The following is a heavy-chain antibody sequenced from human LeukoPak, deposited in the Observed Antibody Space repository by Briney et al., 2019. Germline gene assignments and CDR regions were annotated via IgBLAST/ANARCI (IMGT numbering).Heavy chain of an antibody. Sequence: SQTLSLTCTVSGGSISSGSYYWSWIRQPAGKGLEWIGRIYTSGSTNYNPSLKSRVTISVDTSKNQFSLKLSSVTAADTAVYYCARVDYYYMDVWGKGTTVTVSS. CDR2: IYTSGST. CDR3: ARVDYYYMDV. V-gene: IGHV4-61*02. CDR1: GGSISSGSYY. J-gene: IGHJ6*03.